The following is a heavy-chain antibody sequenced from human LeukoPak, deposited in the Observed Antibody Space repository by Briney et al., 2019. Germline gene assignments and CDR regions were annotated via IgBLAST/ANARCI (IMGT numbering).Heavy chain of an antibody. CDR1: RGSISSSSYY. J-gene: IGHJ4*02. CDR3: ANTNFGYSYAEGY. V-gene: IGHV4-39*01. Sequence: SETLSLTCTVSRGSISSSSYYWGWIRQPPGKGLEWIGSIYYSGSTYYNPSLKSRVTISVDTSKNQFSLKLSSVTAADTAVYYCANTNFGYSYAEGYWGQGTLVTVSS. CDR2: IYYSGST. D-gene: IGHD5-18*01.